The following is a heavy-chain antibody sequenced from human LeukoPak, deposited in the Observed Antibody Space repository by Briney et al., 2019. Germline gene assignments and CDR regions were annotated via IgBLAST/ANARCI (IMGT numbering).Heavy chain of an antibody. CDR2: MSGDATST. D-gene: IGHD6-13*01. CDR1: GFSFSSHG. J-gene: IGHJ4*02. CDR3: AKRTSGSSWYSSDY. V-gene: IGHV3-23*01. Sequence: GGSLRLSCAASGFSFSSHGMHWVRQAPGKGLEWVSTMSGDATSTYYADSVKGRFTISRDNSKNTLYLQMNSLRAEDTAVYYCAKRTSGSSWYSSDYWGQGTLVTVSS.